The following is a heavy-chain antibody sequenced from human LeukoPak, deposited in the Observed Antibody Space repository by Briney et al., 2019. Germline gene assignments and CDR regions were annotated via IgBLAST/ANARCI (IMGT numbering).Heavy chain of an antibody. D-gene: IGHD2-2*01. Sequence: GGSLGLSCAASGFTFSSYWMSWVRQAPGKGLEWVANIKQDGSEKYYVDSVKGRFTISRDNAKNSLYLQMNSLRAEDTAVYYCAKEVVPAASPGVDYWGQGTLVTVSS. V-gene: IGHV3-7*04. CDR2: IKQDGSEK. CDR1: GFTFSSYW. CDR3: AKEVVPAASPGVDY. J-gene: IGHJ4*02.